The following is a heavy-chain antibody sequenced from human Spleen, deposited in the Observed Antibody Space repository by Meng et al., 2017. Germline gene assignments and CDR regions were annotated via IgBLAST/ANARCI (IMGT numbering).Heavy chain of an antibody. V-gene: IGHV2-5*01. CDR1: GFSVSSSGLS. CDR3: AHTYDASGTYFDY. Sequence: QICWSGSVSRLVKTAQPRTLNCIFAGFSVSSSGLSVVWIRQPPGKVLEWIALLYWYDDKRYSPSLKSRLTITKDTSKNLVVFTMPKLDPVDTATYYCAHTYDASGTYFDYWGQGTLVTVSS. J-gene: IGHJ4*02. D-gene: IGHD3-10*01. CDR2: LYWYDDK.